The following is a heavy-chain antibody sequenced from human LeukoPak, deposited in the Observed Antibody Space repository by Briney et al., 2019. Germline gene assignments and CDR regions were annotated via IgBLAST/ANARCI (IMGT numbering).Heavy chain of an antibody. CDR3: AKGVENIAAAGTVDY. V-gene: IGHV3-30*02. J-gene: IGHJ4*02. CDR1: GFTFSSYG. Sequence: PGGSLRLSCAASGFTFSSYGMHWVRQAPGKGLEWVAFMRYDGSNKYYADSVKGRFTISRDNSKNTLYLQMNSLRAEDTAVYYCAKGVENIAAAGTVDYWGQGTLVTVSS. CDR2: MRYDGSNK. D-gene: IGHD6-13*01.